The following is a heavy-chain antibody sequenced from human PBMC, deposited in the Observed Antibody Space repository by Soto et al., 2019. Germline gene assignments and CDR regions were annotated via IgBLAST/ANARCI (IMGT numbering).Heavy chain of an antibody. V-gene: IGHV1-69*06. CDR2: IIPIFGTA. CDR3: ARGQQGTRDFDY. D-gene: IGHD4-17*01. J-gene: IGHJ4*02. Sequence: ASVKVSCKASGGTFSSYAISWVRQAPGQGLEWMGGIIPIFGTANYAQKFQGRVTITADKSTSTAYMELSSLRSEDAAVYYCARGQQGTRDFDYWGQGTLVTVSS. CDR1: GGTFSSYA.